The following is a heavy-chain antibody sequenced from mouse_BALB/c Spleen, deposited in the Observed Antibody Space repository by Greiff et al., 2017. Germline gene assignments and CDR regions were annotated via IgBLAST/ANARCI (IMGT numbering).Heavy chain of an antibody. CDR3: ARGTDYYAMDY. CDR1: GFTFSSHA. Sequence: EVKLVESGGGLVKPGGSLKLSCAASGFTFSSHAMSWVRQTPEKRLEWVASISSGGSTYYPDSVKGRFTISRDNARNILYLQMSSLRSEDTAMYYCARGTDYYAMDYWGQGTSVTVSS. CDR2: ISSGGST. D-gene: IGHD4-1*01. J-gene: IGHJ4*01. V-gene: IGHV5-6-5*01.